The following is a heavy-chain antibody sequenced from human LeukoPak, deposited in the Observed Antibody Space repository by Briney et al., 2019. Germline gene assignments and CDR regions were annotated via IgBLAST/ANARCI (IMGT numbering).Heavy chain of an antibody. CDR2: INPNSGGT. D-gene: IGHD6-13*01. CDR1: GYTFTGYY. Sequence: ASVKVSCKASGYTFTGYYMRWVRQAPGQGLEWMGWINPNSGGTNYAQKFQGRVTMTRDTSISTAYMELSRLRSDDTAVYYCARASGFRSSSWYSIGYWGQGTLVTVSS. V-gene: IGHV1-2*02. J-gene: IGHJ4*02. CDR3: ARASGFRSSSWYSIGY.